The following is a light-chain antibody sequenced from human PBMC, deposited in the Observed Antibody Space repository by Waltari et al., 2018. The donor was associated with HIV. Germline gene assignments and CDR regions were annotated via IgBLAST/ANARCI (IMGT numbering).Light chain of an antibody. CDR1: QSLLHSNGDNY. V-gene: IGKV2-28*01. CDR2: LGS. CDR3: MQALQTPKT. J-gene: IGKJ1*01. Sequence: DIVMTQSPLSLPVTPGEPASISCRSSQSLLHSNGDNYLYWYLQKPWQSPQLLIYLGSNRASGVPDRFSGSGSGTDFTLKISRVEAEDVGVYYCMQALQTPKTFGQGTKVEIK.